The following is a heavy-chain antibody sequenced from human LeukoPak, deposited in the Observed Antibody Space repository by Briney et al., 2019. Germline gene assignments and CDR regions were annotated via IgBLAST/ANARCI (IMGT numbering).Heavy chain of an antibody. CDR1: GGTFSSYA. CDR2: IIPIFGTA. CDR3: ARVRGDGYNVPYYFDY. D-gene: IGHD5-24*01. Sequence: ASVKVSCKASGGTFSSYAISWVRQAPGQGLEWMGRIIPIFGTANYAQKFQGRVTITTDESTSTAYMELSSLRSEDTAVYYCARVRGDGYNVPYYFDYWGQGTLVTVSS. J-gene: IGHJ4*02. V-gene: IGHV1-69*05.